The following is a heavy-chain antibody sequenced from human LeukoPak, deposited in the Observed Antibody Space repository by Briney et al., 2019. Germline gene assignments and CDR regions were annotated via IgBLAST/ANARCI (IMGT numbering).Heavy chain of an antibody. CDR2: ISAYNGNT. CDR1: GYTFTSYG. V-gene: IGHV1-18*01. CDR3: ARDSGDYLGDLDY. J-gene: IGHJ4*02. Sequence: ASVKVSCKASGYTFTSYGISWVRQAPGQGLEWMGWISAYNGNTNYAQKLQGRVTMTTDTPTSTAYMELRSQRSDDTAVYYCARDSGDYLGDLDYWGQGTLVTVSS. D-gene: IGHD4-17*01.